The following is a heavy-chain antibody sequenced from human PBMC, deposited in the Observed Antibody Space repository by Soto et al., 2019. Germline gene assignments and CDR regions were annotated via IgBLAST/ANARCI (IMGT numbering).Heavy chain of an antibody. Sequence: GGSLRLSCAASGFTFSSYGMHWVRQAPGKGLEWVAVIWYDGSNKYYADSVKGRFTISRDNSKNTLYLQMNSLRAEDTAVYYCARDPNPYCGGDCYHFDYWGQGTLVTVSS. D-gene: IGHD2-21*02. CDR1: GFTFSSYG. V-gene: IGHV3-33*01. CDR2: IWYDGSNK. CDR3: ARDPNPYCGGDCYHFDY. J-gene: IGHJ4*02.